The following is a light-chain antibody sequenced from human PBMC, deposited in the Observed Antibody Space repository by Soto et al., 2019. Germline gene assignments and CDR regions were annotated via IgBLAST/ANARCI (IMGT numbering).Light chain of an antibody. Sequence: EIVMTQSPATLSVSPGERVTLSCRASQSVGSNLAWYQQKPGLAPRVLIYDASTRATVIPARFSGSGSGTEFTLTISSLQSEDFAVYYCQQHDNWPLTFGGGTKVEIK. CDR2: DAS. CDR1: QSVGSN. V-gene: IGKV3-15*01. J-gene: IGKJ4*01. CDR3: QQHDNWPLT.